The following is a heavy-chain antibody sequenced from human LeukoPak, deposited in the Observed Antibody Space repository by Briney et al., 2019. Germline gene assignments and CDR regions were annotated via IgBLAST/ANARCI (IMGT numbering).Heavy chain of an antibody. CDR3: SRVSVRAVNLLIVFSGYDVFDI. CDR2: FRSRAYGGTA. V-gene: IGHV3-49*03. Sequence: GGSLRLSCRASGFPSGDYAMTGFRQAPGKALEGGGFFRSRAYGGTAALAASVKGRSPISRGDSKNAAYLQMNLLTAEETAVYFGSRVSVRAVNLLIVFSGYDVFDIWGPGTKVAVSS. J-gene: IGHJ3*02. D-gene: IGHD5-12*01. CDR1: GFPSGDYA.